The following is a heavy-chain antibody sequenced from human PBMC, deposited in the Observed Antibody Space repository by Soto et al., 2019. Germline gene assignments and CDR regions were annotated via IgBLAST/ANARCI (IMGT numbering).Heavy chain of an antibody. CDR2: IIPIFGTA. V-gene: IGHV1-69*13. CDR1: GGTFSSYA. J-gene: IGHJ4*02. D-gene: IGHD2-2*01. Sequence: ASVKVSCKASGGTFSSYAISWVRQAPGQGLEWMGGIIPIFGTANYAQKFQGRVTITADESTSTAYMELSSLRSEDTAVYYCARLGRGTKLIDYWGQGTLVTVSS. CDR3: ARLGRGTKLIDY.